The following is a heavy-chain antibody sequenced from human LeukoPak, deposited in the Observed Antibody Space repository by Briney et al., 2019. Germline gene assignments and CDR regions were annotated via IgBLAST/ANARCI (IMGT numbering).Heavy chain of an antibody. CDR2: MNPNSGKT. Sequence: ASVKVSCKASGGTFTSDDINWVRQATGQGLEWMGWMNPNSGKTGYAQKFQGRVTLTRNTAMGTAYMELSNLRSEDTAVYYCASEYCPNTTCYWGGLGVWGQGTTVTVSS. D-gene: IGHD2-2*01. J-gene: IGHJ6*02. V-gene: IGHV1-8*01. CDR3: ASEYCPNTTCYWGGLGV. CDR1: GGTFTSDD.